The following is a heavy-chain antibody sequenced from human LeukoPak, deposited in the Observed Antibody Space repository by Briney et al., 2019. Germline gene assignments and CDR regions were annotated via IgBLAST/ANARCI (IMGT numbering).Heavy chain of an antibody. D-gene: IGHD3-22*01. CDR3: AGSGYYEFDY. CDR2: INAYNGYT. Sequence: ASVKVSCKASGGTFSSYAISWVRQAPEQGLEWMGWINAYNGYTTYAQNLQGRVTMTTDTSTSTAYMELRSLRSDDTAVYYCAGSGYYEFDYWGQGTLVTVSS. CDR1: GGTFSSYA. J-gene: IGHJ4*02. V-gene: IGHV1-18*01.